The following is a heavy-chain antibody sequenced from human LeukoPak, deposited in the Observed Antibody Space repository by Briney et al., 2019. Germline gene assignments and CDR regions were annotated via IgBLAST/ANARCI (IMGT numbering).Heavy chain of an antibody. J-gene: IGHJ4*02. CDR1: GYTFTGYY. V-gene: IGHV1-2*04. CDR2: INPNNGGT. CDR3: AREYYYDKGLGY. Sequence: GASVKVSCKASGYTFTGYYMHWVRQAPGQGLEWMGWINPNNGGTNYAQKFQGWVTMTRDTSISTAYMELSRLRSDDTAVYYCAREYYYDKGLGYWGKGTLVTVSS. D-gene: IGHD3-22*01.